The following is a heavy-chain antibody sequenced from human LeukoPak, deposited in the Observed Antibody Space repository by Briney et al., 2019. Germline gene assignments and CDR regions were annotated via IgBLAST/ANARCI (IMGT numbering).Heavy chain of an antibody. CDR3: ARVASEDHYYYYYMDV. V-gene: IGHV1-2*02. CDR1: GYTFTDYY. CDR2: INPNNGGI. D-gene: IGHD6-25*01. Sequence: GASVKVSCKASGYTFTDYYIHWVRQAPGQGLEWMGWINPNNGGIHYSQRFQGRVTMTRDTSISTAYMELSSLRSEDTAVYYCARVASEDHYYYYYMDVWGKGTTVTVSS. J-gene: IGHJ6*03.